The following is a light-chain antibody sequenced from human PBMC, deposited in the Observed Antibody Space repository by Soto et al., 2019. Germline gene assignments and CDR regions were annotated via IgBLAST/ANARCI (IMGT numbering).Light chain of an antibody. J-gene: IGLJ3*02. CDR2: GGS. Sequence: QSALTQPASVSGSPGQSITISCTGTSSDVGSYNLVSWYQQHPGKAPKLMIYGGSTRPSGVSNRFSGSKSGNTASLPIPGLQAEDEADYYCCSYAGSSTHGVFGGGTKLTVL. CDR3: CSYAGSSTHGV. CDR1: SSDVGSYNL. V-gene: IGLV2-23*01.